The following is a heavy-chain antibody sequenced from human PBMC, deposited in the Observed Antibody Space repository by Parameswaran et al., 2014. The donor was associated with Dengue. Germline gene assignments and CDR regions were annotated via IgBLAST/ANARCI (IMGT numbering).Heavy chain of an antibody. CDR1: GFTFSSYW. J-gene: IGHJ6*01. V-gene: IGHV3-7*02. D-gene: IGHD3-3*02. CDR3: ASFSTDPGYYYYGMDV. CDR2: IKQDGSEK. Sequence: QAGGSLRLSCAASGFTFSSYWMSWVRQAPGKGLEWVANIKQDGSEKYYVDSVKDRFTISRDNAKNSLYLQMNSLRAEDTAVYYCASFSTDPGYYYYGMDVWGPRDHGHRLL.